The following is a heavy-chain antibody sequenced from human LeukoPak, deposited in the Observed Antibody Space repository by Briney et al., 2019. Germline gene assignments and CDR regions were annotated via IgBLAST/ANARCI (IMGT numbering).Heavy chain of an antibody. CDR3: ARSNGAHGRDY. V-gene: IGHV1-2*02. CDR2: INPNSGGT. CDR1: GGTFSSYA. Sequence: ASVKVSCKASGGTFSSYAISWVRQAPGQGLEWMGWINPNSGGTNYAQKFQGRVTMTRDTSISTAYMELSRLRSDDTAVYYCARSNGAHGRDYWGQGTLVTVSS. J-gene: IGHJ4*02. D-gene: IGHD1-26*01.